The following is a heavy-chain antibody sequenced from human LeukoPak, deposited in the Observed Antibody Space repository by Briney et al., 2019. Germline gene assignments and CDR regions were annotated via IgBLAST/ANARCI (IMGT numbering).Heavy chain of an antibody. CDR3: ARVDDIVVVPAAMGVRSGAYYYYGMDV. J-gene: IGHJ6*04. Sequence: GASVKVSCKASGGTLSSYAISWVRQAPGQGLEWMGGIIPIFGTANYAQKFQGRVTITADESTSTAYMELSSLRSEDTAVYYCARVDDIVVVPAAMGVRSGAYYYYGMDVWGKGTTVTVSS. CDR2: IIPIFGTA. CDR1: GGTLSSYA. V-gene: IGHV1-69*01. D-gene: IGHD2-2*01.